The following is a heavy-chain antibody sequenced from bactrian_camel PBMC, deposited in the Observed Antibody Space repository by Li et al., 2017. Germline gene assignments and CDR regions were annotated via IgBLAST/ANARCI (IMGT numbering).Heavy chain of an antibody. Sequence: HVQLVESGGGSVQAGGSLRLSCAASGPHYSVSCIAWFRQTPGKGREGVAVIYTGAGNAFSADSVKGRFTISKDNGKNNLYLQMDSLKLEDTAVYYCAADPGRAVAGNAVCGYWGQGTQVTVS. CDR3: AADPGRAVAGNAVCGY. J-gene: IGHJ4*01. CDR2: IYTGAGNA. V-gene: IGHV3S1*01. D-gene: IGHD6*01. CDR1: GPHYSVSC.